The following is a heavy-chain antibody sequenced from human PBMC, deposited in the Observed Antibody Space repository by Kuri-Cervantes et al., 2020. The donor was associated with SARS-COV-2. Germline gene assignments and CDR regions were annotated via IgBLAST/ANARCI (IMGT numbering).Heavy chain of an antibody. CDR1: GFTFSSYA. CDR3: AKGRNPYYYYYYMDV. J-gene: IGHJ6*03. V-gene: IGHV3-23*01. Sequence: GESLKISCAASGFTFSSYAMSWVRQAPGKGLEWVSAISGSGGSTYYADSVKGRFTISRDNSKNTLYLQMNSLRAEDTAVYYCAKGRNPYYYYYYMDVWGKGTTVTVSS. CDR2: ISGSGGST. D-gene: IGHD1-14*01.